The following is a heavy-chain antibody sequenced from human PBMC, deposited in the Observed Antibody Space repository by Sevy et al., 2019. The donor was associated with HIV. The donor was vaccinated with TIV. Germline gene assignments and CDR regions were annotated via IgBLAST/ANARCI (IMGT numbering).Heavy chain of an antibody. D-gene: IGHD2-2*01. V-gene: IGHV1-2*02. Sequence: GASVKVSCKASGYTFTGYYMHWVRQAPGQGLEWMGWINPNSGGTNYAQKFQGRVTMTRDTSISTAYMELSRLRSDDTAVYYCARDLLFKRLPRDQPTDYWGQGTLVTVSS. CDR1: GYTFTGYY. CDR2: INPNSGGT. J-gene: IGHJ4*02. CDR3: ARDLLFKRLPRDQPTDY.